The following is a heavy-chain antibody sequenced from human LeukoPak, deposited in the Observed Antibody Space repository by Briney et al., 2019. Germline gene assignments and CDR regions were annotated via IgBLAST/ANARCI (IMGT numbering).Heavy chain of an antibody. Sequence: SETLSLTCTVSGGSVSSSICYWGWIRQPPGKGLEWIGHIYYSGSTYYNPSLKSRVTISVDTSRNQFSLKLSSVTAADTAVYYCARETGAPTTDAFDIWGQGTMVTVSS. J-gene: IGHJ3*02. CDR2: IYYSGST. V-gene: IGHV4-39*07. D-gene: IGHD1-1*01. CDR1: GGSVSSSICY. CDR3: ARETGAPTTDAFDI.